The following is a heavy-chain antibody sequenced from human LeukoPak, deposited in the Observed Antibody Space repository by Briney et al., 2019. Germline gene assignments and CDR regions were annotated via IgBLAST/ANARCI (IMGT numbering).Heavy chain of an antibody. V-gene: IGHV4-34*01. CDR1: GGSFSGYC. CDR3: ARGHVVAATLWFDP. Sequence: PSETLSLTCAVYGGSFSGYCWSWIRQPPGKGLEWIGEINHSGSTNYNPSLKSRVTISVDTSKNQFSLKLSSVTAADTAVYYCARGHVVAATLWFDPWGQGTLVTVSS. J-gene: IGHJ5*02. CDR2: INHSGST. D-gene: IGHD2-15*01.